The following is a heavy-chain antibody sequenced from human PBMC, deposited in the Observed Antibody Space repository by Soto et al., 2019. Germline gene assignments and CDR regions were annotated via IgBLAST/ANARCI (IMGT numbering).Heavy chain of an antibody. CDR1: GGSIRSYY. D-gene: IGHD2-2*02. CDR3: ARDSYHFDD. J-gene: IGHJ4*02. CDR2: IYYSGST. Sequence: SETLSLTCSVSGGSIRSYYWSWIRQPPGKGLEWIGYIYYSGSTDYNPSLKSRVTISVDTSNNQFSLKLRSVTAADTAVYYCARDSYHFDDWGQGILVTVSS. V-gene: IGHV4-59*01.